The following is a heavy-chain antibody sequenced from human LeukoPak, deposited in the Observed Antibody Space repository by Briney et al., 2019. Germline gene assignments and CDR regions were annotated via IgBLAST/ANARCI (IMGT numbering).Heavy chain of an antibody. D-gene: IGHD3-10*01. Sequence: PGGSLRLSCAASGFTFSSYSMNWVRQAPGKGLEWVSYISVGSSIMYYADSVKGRFTISRDNAKNSMYLQMNSLRDADTAVYYCARGPDGSGTNAFDVWGQGTMVTVSS. CDR3: ARGPDGSGTNAFDV. CDR2: ISVGSSIM. V-gene: IGHV3-48*02. J-gene: IGHJ3*01. CDR1: GFTFSSYS.